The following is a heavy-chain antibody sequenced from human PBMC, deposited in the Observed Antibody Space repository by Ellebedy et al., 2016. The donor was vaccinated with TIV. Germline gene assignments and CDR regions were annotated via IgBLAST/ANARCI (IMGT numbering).Heavy chain of an antibody. J-gene: IGHJ4*02. V-gene: IGHV3-23*03. Sequence: AGSLRLSXAASGFTFNNYAMTWIRQAPGKGLEWVAIISPGSSRTSYADPVTGRFTVSRDRARPTLSLQMDRLRADDTGIYFCARDVPGPSEIRGGFELWGRGTLVTVSP. D-gene: IGHD3-10*01. CDR3: ARDVPGPSEIRGGFEL. CDR2: ISPGSSRT. CDR1: GFTFNNYA.